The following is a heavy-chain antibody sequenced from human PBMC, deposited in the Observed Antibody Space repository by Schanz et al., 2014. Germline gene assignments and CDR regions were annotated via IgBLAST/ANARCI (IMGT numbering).Heavy chain of an antibody. Sequence: QVHLVESGGGVVQPGRSLRLSCAASGFTFSSYGMHWVRQAPGKGLEWVAIISLDGSNQYYADSVKGRFTISRVDAKNSLYLQMNSLRAEDTAVYYCAREKRRTEVVLDHWGQGTLVTVS. CDR2: ISLDGSNQ. CDR1: GFTFSSYG. V-gene: IGHV3-30*03. CDR3: AREKRRTEVVLDH. J-gene: IGHJ4*02.